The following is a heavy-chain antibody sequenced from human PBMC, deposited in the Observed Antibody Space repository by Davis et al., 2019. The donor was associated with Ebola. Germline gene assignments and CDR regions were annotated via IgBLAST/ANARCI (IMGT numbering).Heavy chain of an antibody. CDR2: IYYSGST. Sequence: PSETLSLTCTVSGDSISSYYWTWIRQPPGKGLEWIGYIYYSGSTNYNPSLKSRVTISVDTSKNQFSLKLSSVTAADTAVYYCARELYSGSYSGFDYWGQGTLVTVSS. CDR3: ARELYSGSYSGFDY. CDR1: GDSISSYY. D-gene: IGHD1-26*01. V-gene: IGHV4-59*01. J-gene: IGHJ4*02.